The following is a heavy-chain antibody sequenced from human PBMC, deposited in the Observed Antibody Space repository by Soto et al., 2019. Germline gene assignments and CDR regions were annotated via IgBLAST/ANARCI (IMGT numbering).Heavy chain of an antibody. CDR2: INAGNGNT. J-gene: IGHJ6*02. CDR1: GYTFTSYA. V-gene: IGHV1-3*05. Sequence: QVQLVQSGAEEKKPGASVKVSCKASGYTFTSYAMHWVRQAPGQRLEWMGWINAGNGNTKYSQKFQGRVTITRDTSASTAYMELSSLRSEDTAVYYCARPSGYCISTSCYTDLDVWGQGTTVTVSS. D-gene: IGHD2-2*02. CDR3: ARPSGYCISTSCYTDLDV.